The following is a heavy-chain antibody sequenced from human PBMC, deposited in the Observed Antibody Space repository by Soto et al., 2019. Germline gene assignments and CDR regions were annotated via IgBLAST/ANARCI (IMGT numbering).Heavy chain of an antibody. CDR2: IVIGSGHT. V-gene: IGHV1-58*02. CDR3: AAASSTSGGYYGMDV. Sequence: AASVKVSCKTSGFTFTSSAMQWVRQARGQRLEWIGWIVIGSGHTNYAQKFQERVTITRDMSTSTAYMELSSLRSEDTAVYYCAAASSTSGGYYGMDVWGQGTTVTVSS. D-gene: IGHD2-2*01. J-gene: IGHJ6*02. CDR1: GFTFTSSA.